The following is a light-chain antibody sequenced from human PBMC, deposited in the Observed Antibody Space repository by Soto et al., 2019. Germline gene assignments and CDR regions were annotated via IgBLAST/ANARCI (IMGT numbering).Light chain of an antibody. V-gene: IGKV1-12*01. Sequence: APGAQSDSNSSRASQTVNTWLAWYQHKPWQAPNLLIYAASTLQRGVPSRFSFSGSGTHITLTSGILQPEDFATYSSQQANRFPQTFGQGTKVDIK. J-gene: IGKJ1*01. CDR1: QTVNTW. CDR2: AAS. CDR3: QQANRFPQT.